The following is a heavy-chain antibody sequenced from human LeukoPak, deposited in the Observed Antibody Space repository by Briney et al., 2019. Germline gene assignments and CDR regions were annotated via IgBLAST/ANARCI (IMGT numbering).Heavy chain of an antibody. Sequence: PSETLSLTCAVYGGSFSGYYWSWIRQPPGKGLEWIGEINHSGSTNYNPSLKSRVTISVDTSKNQFSLKLSSVTAADTAVYYCARKGYYGSGSYSRVYYYGMDVWGQGITVTVSS. CDR2: INHSGST. CDR3: ARKGYYGSGSYSRVYYYGMDV. CDR1: GGSFSGYY. J-gene: IGHJ6*02. V-gene: IGHV4-34*01. D-gene: IGHD3-10*01.